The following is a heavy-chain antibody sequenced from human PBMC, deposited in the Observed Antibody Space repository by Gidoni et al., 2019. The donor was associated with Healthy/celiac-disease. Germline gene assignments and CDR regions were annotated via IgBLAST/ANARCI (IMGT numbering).Heavy chain of an antibody. Sequence: QVQLVESGGGVVQPGRSLRLSCAASGFTFSSYGMHWVRQAPGKGLEWVAVIWYDGSNKYYADSVKGRFTISRDNSKNTLYLQMNSLRAEDTAVYYCARVEVAGCFDYWGQGTLVTVSS. V-gene: IGHV3-33*01. CDR2: IWYDGSNK. D-gene: IGHD6-19*01. CDR3: ARVEVAGCFDY. CDR1: GFTFSSYG. J-gene: IGHJ4*02.